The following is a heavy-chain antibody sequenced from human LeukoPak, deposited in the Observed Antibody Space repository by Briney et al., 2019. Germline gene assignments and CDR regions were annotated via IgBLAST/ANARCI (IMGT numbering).Heavy chain of an antibody. J-gene: IGHJ5*02. Sequence: SETLSLTCTVSGGSISSYYWSWIRQPPGKGLEWIGEINHSGSTNYNPSLKSRVTISVDTSKNQFSLKLSSVTAADTAVYYCARGGRYYDSSGYYSPLYNWFDPWGQGTLVTVSS. D-gene: IGHD3-22*01. CDR1: GGSISSYY. V-gene: IGHV4-34*01. CDR3: ARGGRYYDSSGYYSPLYNWFDP. CDR2: INHSGST.